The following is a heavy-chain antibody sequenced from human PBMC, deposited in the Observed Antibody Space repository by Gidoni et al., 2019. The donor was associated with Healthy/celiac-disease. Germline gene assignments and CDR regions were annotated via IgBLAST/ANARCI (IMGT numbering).Heavy chain of an antibody. CDR1: GNTCTSYA. V-gene: IGHV1-3*01. D-gene: IGHD3-10*01. CDR2: INAGNGNT. J-gene: IGHJ4*02. CDR3: ASAELRRNYYYGSGSYYYFDY. Sequence: VRPVQSAAEVKKPVTSVKGSCKASGNTCTSYAMHWVRQAPGQRLEWMGWINAGNGNTKYSQKFQGRVTITRDTSASTAYMELSSLRSEDTAVYYCASAELRRNYYYGSGSYYYFDYWGQGTLVTVSS.